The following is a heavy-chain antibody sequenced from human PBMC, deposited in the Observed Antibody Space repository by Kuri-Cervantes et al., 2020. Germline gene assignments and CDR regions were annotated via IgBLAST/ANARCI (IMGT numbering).Heavy chain of an antibody. Sequence: GESLKISCAASGFTFSSYAMHWVRQAPGKGLEWVSAISGSGGSTYYADSVKGRFTISRDNSKNTLYLQMNSLRAEDTAVYYCAKDPYYYDSSGYLLYDAFDIWGQGTMVTVSS. V-gene: IGHV3-23*01. J-gene: IGHJ3*02. CDR3: AKDPYYYDSSGYLLYDAFDI. D-gene: IGHD3-22*01. CDR2: ISGSGGST. CDR1: GFTFSSYA.